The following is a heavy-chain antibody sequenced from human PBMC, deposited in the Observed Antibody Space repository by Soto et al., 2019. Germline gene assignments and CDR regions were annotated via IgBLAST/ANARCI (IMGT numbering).Heavy chain of an antibody. CDR2: VYYSGTT. CDR1: GGSVSNKTYY. D-gene: IGHD4-17*01. CDR3: ARTTAVPNTLRSRYFFDY. Sequence: SETLSLTCPVAGGSVSNKTYYWSWIRQPPGKRLEWIGYVYYSGTTNYNPSLKSRVTISVDLSKNQYSLRLSSVTTADTALYYCARTTAVPNTLRSRYFFDYWGQGTLVTVSS. J-gene: IGHJ4*02. V-gene: IGHV4-61*01.